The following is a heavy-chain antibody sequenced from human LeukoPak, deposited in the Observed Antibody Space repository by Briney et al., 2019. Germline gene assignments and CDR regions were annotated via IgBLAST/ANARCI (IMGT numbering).Heavy chain of an antibody. Sequence: PGGSLRLSCAASGFTVSSNYMSWVRQAPGKGLEWVSVIYSGGSTYYADSVKGRFTISRDNSKNTLYLQMGSLRAEDMAVYYCARGLSSALDGYMDYWGQGTLVTVSS. D-gene: IGHD3-16*02. J-gene: IGHJ4*02. CDR2: IYSGGST. V-gene: IGHV3-53*05. CDR1: GFTVSSNY. CDR3: ARGLSSALDGYMDY.